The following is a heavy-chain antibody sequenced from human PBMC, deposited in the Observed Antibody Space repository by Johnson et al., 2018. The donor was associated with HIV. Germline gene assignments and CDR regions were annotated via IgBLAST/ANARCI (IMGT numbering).Heavy chain of an antibody. Sequence: QVQLVESGGGVVQPGRSLRLSCAASGFTFSSYAMHWVRQAPGKGLEWVSALSYDASNNYYADSVKGRFTISRDNSKNTLYLQMNSLRAEDTALYYCVRDPRSSGGVVALDIGGQGTMVTVSS. V-gene: IGHV3-30*14. CDR2: LSYDASNN. CDR1: GFTFSSYA. J-gene: IGHJ3*02. D-gene: IGHD6-19*01. CDR3: VRDPRSSGGVVALDI.